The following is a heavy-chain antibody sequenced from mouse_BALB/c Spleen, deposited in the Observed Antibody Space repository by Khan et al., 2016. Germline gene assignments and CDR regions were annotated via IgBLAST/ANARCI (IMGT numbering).Heavy chain of an antibody. CDR2: IGYSGSP. CDR3: ASGRVVLRYPDYFDY. J-gene: IGHJ2*01. Sequence: VQLKQSGPGLLKPSQSLSLTCTVTGYSITSDYAWNWIRQFPGNKLEWMAYIGYSGSPTYNTSLRSRISITRDTSKNQFLLQLNSVTTEATAPXYFASGRVVLRYPDYFDYWGQGTTITDAS. CDR1: GYSITSDYA. V-gene: IGHV3-2*02. D-gene: IGHD1-1*01.